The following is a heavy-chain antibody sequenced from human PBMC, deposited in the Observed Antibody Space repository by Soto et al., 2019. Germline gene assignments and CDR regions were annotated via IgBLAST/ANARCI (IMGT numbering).Heavy chain of an antibody. Sequence: QVQLQESGPGLVKPSETLSLTCTVSGGSISSYYWSWIRQPPGKGLEWIGYIYYSGSTNYNPSLKSRVTISVDTYKNQFSLKLSSVTAADTAVYYCARYSGSYRTGDAFDIWGQGTMVTVSS. D-gene: IGHD1-26*01. CDR2: IYYSGST. CDR3: ARYSGSYRTGDAFDI. J-gene: IGHJ3*02. V-gene: IGHV4-59*01. CDR1: GGSISSYY.